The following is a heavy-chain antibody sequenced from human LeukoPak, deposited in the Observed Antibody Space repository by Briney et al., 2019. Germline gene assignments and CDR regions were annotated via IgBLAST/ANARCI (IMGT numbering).Heavy chain of an antibody. Sequence: GASVKVSCKASGYTFPAYYLHWVRQAPGQGFEWMGWINPHSGDTNYAQKFRGRVTMTRDTSITTAYMELSRLRSDDTAVYYCVRVTMIVVADGMDVWGQGTTVTVSS. V-gene: IGHV1-2*02. CDR1: GYTFPAYY. CDR3: VRVTMIVVADGMDV. J-gene: IGHJ6*02. CDR2: INPHSGDT. D-gene: IGHD3-22*01.